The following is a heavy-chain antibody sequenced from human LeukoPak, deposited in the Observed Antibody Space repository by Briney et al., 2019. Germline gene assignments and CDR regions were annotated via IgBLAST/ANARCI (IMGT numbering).Heavy chain of an antibody. J-gene: IGHJ4*02. CDR3: AGSGSYYMLDY. V-gene: IGHV4-59*01. CDR2: IYYSGST. CDR1: GGSISSYY. D-gene: IGHD1-26*01. Sequence: SETLSLXCTVSGGSISSYYWSWSRQPPGKGLEWIGYIYYSGSTNYNPSLKSRVTISVDTSKNQFSLKLSSVTAADTAVYYCAGSGSYYMLDYWGQGTLVTVSS.